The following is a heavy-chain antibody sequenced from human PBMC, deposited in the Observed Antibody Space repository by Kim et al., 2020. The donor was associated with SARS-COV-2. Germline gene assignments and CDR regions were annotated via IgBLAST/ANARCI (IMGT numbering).Heavy chain of an antibody. D-gene: IGHD3-9*01. CDR2: IYYSGST. V-gene: IGHV4-59*01. CDR1: GGSISSYY. Sequence: SETLSLTCTVSGGSISSYYWSWIRQPPGKGLEWIGYIYYSGSTNYNPSLKSRVTISVDTSKNQFSLKLSSVTAADTAVYYCARDHQGDILTGYYGGPSYYYGMDVWGQGTTVTVSS. CDR3: ARDHQGDILTGYYGGPSYYYGMDV. J-gene: IGHJ6*02.